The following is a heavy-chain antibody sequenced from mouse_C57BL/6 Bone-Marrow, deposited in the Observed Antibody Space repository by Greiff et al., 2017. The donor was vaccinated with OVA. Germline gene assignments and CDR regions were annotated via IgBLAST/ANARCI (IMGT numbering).Heavy chain of an antibody. D-gene: IGHD2-3*01. Sequence: VQLQQPGAELVKPGASVKMSCKASGYTFTSYWITWVKQRPGQGLEWIGDIYPGSGSTNYNEKFKSKATLTVDTSSSTSYMQLSSLTSEDSAVYYWARPRYDGYDLGFAYWGQGTLVTVSA. J-gene: IGHJ3*01. CDR3: ARPRYDGYDLGFAY. CDR1: GYTFTSYW. V-gene: IGHV1-55*01. CDR2: IYPGSGST.